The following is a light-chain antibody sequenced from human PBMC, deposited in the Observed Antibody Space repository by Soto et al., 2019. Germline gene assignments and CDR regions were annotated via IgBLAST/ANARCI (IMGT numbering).Light chain of an antibody. J-gene: IGKJ1*01. V-gene: IGKV1-5*03. Sequence: IQVTQSPSSLSASVGDRVTTTCRASQTISSWLAWYQQKPGKAPKLLIYKASTLKSGVPSRFSGSGSGTEFTLTISSLQPDDFATYYCQHYNSYSEAFGQGTKVDIK. CDR1: QTISSW. CDR3: QHYNSYSEA. CDR2: KAS.